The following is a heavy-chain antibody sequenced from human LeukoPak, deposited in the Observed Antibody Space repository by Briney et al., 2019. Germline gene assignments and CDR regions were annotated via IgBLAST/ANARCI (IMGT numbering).Heavy chain of an antibody. CDR3: ARGPVEAVFGVSTED. D-gene: IGHD3-10*02. Sequence: ASVKVSCKASGYTFTSYNINWVRRAIGQGLEWMGWMNPNSGNTGYAQKFQGRVSMTRDTSISTAYMELGSLRSEDTAVYYCARGPVEAVFGVSTEDWGQGTTVTVSS. CDR1: GYTFTSYN. CDR2: MNPNSGNT. V-gene: IGHV1-8*01. J-gene: IGHJ6*02.